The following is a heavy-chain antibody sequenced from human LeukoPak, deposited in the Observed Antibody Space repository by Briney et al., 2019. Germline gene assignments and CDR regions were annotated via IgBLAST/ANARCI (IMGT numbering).Heavy chain of an antibody. CDR3: ARCRPIYDSSGYPYYYYYYMDV. Sequence: SVKVSCKVSGGTFSSYAISWVRQAPGQGLEWMGGIIPLFGTANYAQKFQGRVTITADKSTTTAYMELSSLRSEDTAVYYCARCRPIYDSSGYPYYYYYYMDVWGKGTTVTVYS. CDR2: IIPLFGTA. CDR1: GGTFSSYA. J-gene: IGHJ6*03. V-gene: IGHV1-69*06. D-gene: IGHD3-22*01.